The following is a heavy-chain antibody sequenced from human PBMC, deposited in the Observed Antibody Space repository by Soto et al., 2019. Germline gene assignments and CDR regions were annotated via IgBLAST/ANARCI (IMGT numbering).Heavy chain of an antibody. Sequence: SETLSLTCAVSGGSISSSNWWSWVRQPPGKGLEWIGEIYYSGSTNYNPSLKSRVTMSVDKSKHQFSLKLSSVTAADTAVYYCSSAALLLYKEGVDYYYGMDVWGQGTTVTVSS. V-gene: IGHV4-4*02. J-gene: IGHJ6*02. CDR1: GGSISSSNW. D-gene: IGHD2-2*02. CDR2: IYYSGST. CDR3: SSAALLLYKEGVDYYYGMDV.